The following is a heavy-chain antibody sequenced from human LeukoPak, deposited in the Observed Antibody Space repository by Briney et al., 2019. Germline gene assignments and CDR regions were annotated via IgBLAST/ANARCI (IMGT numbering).Heavy chain of an antibody. V-gene: IGHV1-69*13. J-gene: IGHJ3*02. Sequence: ASVKVSCKASGYTFTSYYMHWVRQAPGQGLEWMGGIIPIFGTANYAQKFQGRVTITADESTSTAYMELSSLRSEDTAVYYCARDRGGYSYGRDAFDIWGQGTMVTVSS. D-gene: IGHD5-18*01. CDR2: IIPIFGTA. CDR1: GYTFTSYY. CDR3: ARDRGGYSYGRDAFDI.